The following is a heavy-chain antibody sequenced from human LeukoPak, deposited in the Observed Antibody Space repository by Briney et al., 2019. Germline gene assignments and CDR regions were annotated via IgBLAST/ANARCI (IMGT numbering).Heavy chain of an antibody. CDR3: ARDTGTGVDY. D-gene: IGHD1-14*01. J-gene: IGHJ4*02. CDR1: SGSISSSSYY. CDR2: IYYSGST. Sequence: PSETLSLTCTVSSGSISSSSYYWGWIRQPPGKGLEWIGSIYYSGSTYYNPSLKSRVTISVDTSKNQFSLKLSSVTAADTAVYYCARDTGTGVDYWGQGTLVTVSS. V-gene: IGHV4-39*02.